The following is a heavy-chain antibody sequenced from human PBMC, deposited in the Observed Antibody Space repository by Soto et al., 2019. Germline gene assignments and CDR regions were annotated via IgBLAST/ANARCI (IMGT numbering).Heavy chain of an antibody. J-gene: IGHJ4*02. CDR2: ISSSSSYI. CDR1: GFTFSNLC. V-gene: IGHV3-21*04. Sequence: GGPLRLSWAASGFTFSNLCISLVRRAPGKGLEWVSSISSSSSYIYYADSVKGRFTISRDNSKNTLYLQMNSLRAEDTAIYYCVLEVRAKSFDHWGQGTLVTVS. CDR3: VLEVRAKSFDH.